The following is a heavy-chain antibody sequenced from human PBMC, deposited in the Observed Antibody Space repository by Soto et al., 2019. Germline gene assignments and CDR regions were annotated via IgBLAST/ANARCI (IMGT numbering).Heavy chain of an antibody. D-gene: IGHD3-10*01. J-gene: IGHJ6*02. V-gene: IGHV3-30*18. CDR2: ISYDGSNK. CDR1: GFTFSNYG. CDR3: ANYRGKNYYYGMDV. Sequence: QVQLVESGGGVVQPGRSLRLSCAASGFTFSNYGMHWVRQAPGMGLEWVAVISYDGSNKYYADSVKGRFTISRDNSRNTLYLQMNSLRAEDTAVYYCANYRGKNYYYGMDVWGQGTTVTVSS.